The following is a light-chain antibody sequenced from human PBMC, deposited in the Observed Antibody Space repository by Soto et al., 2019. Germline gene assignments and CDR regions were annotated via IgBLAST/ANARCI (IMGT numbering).Light chain of an antibody. CDR3: SSYTSSSTLYV. Sequence: QAVLTQPASVSGSPGQSITISCTGTSSDVGGYNYVSWYQHHPGKAPKLMIYEVSNRPSGVSNRFSGSKSGNTASLTISGLQAEDETDYDCSSYTSSSTLYVFGTGTKVTVL. CDR2: EVS. J-gene: IGLJ1*01. CDR1: SSDVGGYNY. V-gene: IGLV2-14*01.